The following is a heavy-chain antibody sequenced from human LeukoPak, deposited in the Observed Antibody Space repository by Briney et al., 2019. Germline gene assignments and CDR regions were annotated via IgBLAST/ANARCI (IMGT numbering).Heavy chain of an antibody. Sequence: PGGSLRLSCAASGFTFSSYSMNWVRQAPGKGLEWVSSISRSSSYIYYGDSVKGRFTISRDNAKNSPYLQMNSLRAEDTAVYYCARVVWGWDTAMPTSFDYWGQGTLVTVSS. CDR2: ISRSSSYI. CDR1: GFTFSSYS. V-gene: IGHV3-21*01. D-gene: IGHD5-18*01. CDR3: ARVVWGWDTAMPTSFDY. J-gene: IGHJ4*02.